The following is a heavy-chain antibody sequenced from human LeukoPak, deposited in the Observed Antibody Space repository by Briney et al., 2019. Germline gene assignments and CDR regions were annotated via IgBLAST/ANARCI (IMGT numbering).Heavy chain of an antibody. Sequence: GESLQISCKGSGYSFTSYWIGWGRRMPGKGVEGMGIIYPGDSDTRYSPSFQGQVTISADKSISTAYLQWSSLKASDTAMYYCARLYGGTPADAFDIWGQGTMVTVSS. CDR1: GYSFTSYW. CDR3: ARLYGGTPADAFDI. CDR2: IYPGDSDT. J-gene: IGHJ3*02. D-gene: IGHD4-23*01. V-gene: IGHV5-51*01.